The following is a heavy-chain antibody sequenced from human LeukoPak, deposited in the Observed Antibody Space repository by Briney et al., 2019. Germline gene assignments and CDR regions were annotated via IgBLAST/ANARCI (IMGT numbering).Heavy chain of an antibody. CDR3: KGYCSSSSCHSDMDV. CDR2: INWNGGRK. Sequence: GGSLRLSCAASGFTFYDYEMSWVRQAPGKGLEWVAGINWNGGRKGYADSVKGRFTISRDNAKNSLYLQMNSLRAEDTALYYCKGYCSSSSCHSDMDVWGQGTTVTVSS. D-gene: IGHD2-2*02. J-gene: IGHJ6*02. V-gene: IGHV3-20*04. CDR1: GFTFYDYE.